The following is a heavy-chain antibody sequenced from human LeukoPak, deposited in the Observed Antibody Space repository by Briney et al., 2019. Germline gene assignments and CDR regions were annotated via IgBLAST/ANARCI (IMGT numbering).Heavy chain of an antibody. CDR2: IYYSGST. CDR1: GGSFSGYY. Sequence: PSETLSLTCAVYGGSFSGYYWSWIRQPPGKGLEWIGNIYYSGSTYYNPSLKTRVTVSLDTSKNQFSLNLISVTAADTAVYYCARSPQGTATTANWLDPWGQGTLVTVSS. D-gene: IGHD4-17*01. CDR3: ARSPQGTATTANWLDP. V-gene: IGHV4-34*01. J-gene: IGHJ5*02.